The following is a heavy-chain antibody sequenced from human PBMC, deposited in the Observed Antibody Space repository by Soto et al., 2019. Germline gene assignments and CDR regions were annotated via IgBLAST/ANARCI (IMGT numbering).Heavy chain of an antibody. Sequence: QVQLVQSGAEVKKPGSSVKVSCKASGGTFSRYAISWVRPAPGHGLEWMGGILPIFGTANYAQKFQGRVTITADESTSTAYMELSSLRSEDTAVYYCARGASSGWGNYYYYGMDVWGQGTTVTVSS. CDR2: ILPIFGTA. CDR3: ARGASSGWGNYYYYGMDV. J-gene: IGHJ6*02. D-gene: IGHD6-19*01. CDR1: GGTFSRYA. V-gene: IGHV1-69*01.